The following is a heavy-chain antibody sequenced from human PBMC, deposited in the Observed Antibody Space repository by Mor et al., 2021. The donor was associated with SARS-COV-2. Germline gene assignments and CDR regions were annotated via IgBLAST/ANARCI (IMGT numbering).Heavy chain of an antibody. J-gene: IGHJ4*02. D-gene: IGHD3-22*01. Sequence: PGKGLEWIGEINHSGSTNYNPSLKSRVTISVDTSKNQFSLKLSSVTAADTAVYYCARGLDYYDSRTVGYWGQGTLVTVSS. V-gene: IGHV4-34*01. CDR3: ARGLDYYDSRTVGY. CDR2: INHSGST.